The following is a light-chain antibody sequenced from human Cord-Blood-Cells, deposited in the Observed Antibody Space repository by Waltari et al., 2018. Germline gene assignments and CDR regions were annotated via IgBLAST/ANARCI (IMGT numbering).Light chain of an antibody. V-gene: IGLV3-19*01. CDR2: GKN. Sequence: SSELTQDPAVSVALGQTVRITCQGDSLRSYYASWYQQKPGQAPVLVIYGKNNRPSAIPDRFSGSSSGNTASLTITGAQAEDEADYYCNSRDSSGNHHVVFGGGTKLTVL. CDR3: NSRDSSGNHHVV. CDR1: SLRSYY. J-gene: IGLJ2*01.